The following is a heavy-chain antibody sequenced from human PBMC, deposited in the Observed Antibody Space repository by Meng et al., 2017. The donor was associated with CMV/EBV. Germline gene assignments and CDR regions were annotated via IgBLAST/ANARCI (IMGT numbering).Heavy chain of an antibody. J-gene: IGHJ4*02. V-gene: IGHV3-49*04. CDR2: IRSKVDGGTA. CDR1: GFTFANYA. D-gene: IGHD5-12*01. CDR3: SRHWFSAYDYYFDC. Sequence: GGSLRLSCTTSGFTFANYAMSWVRQTPGKGLEWVGFIRSKVDGGTADYAASVKGRFSVSRDDSKRIAYLQMSSLKTEDTAVYYCSRHWFSAYDYYFDCWGRGTLVTVSS.